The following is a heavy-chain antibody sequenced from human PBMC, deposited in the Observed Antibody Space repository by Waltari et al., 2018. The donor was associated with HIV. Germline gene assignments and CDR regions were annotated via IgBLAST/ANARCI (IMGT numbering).Heavy chain of an antibody. CDR1: GGPIRSGSYY. Sequence: QVQLQESGPGLVKPSQTLSLTCTVTGGPIRSGSYYWSWIRQPAGKGLEWIGRIYTSGSTNYNPSLKSRVTISVDTSKNQFSLKLSSVTAADTAVYYCARATYYYDSSGYYMNWFDPWGQGTLVTVSS. CDR3: ARATYYYDSSGYYMNWFDP. D-gene: IGHD3-22*01. J-gene: IGHJ5*02. V-gene: IGHV4-61*02. CDR2: IYTSGST.